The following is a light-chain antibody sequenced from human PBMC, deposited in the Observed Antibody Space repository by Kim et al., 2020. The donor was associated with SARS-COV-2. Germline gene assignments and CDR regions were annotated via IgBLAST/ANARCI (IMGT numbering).Light chain of an antibody. CDR3: QSYDSSLRGVV. CDR2: ANT. CDR1: SPTIGTGYG. V-gene: IGLV1-40*01. J-gene: IGLJ3*02. Sequence: VTNACTGSSPTIGTGYGVHWYQQFPGTAPKLVIFANTNRPSEVPDRISGSKSGTSASLAITGLQTEDEADYYCQSYDSSLRGVVFGGGTQLTVL.